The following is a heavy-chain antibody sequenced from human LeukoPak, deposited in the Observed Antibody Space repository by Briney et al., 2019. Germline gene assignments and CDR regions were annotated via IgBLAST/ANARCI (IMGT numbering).Heavy chain of an antibody. CDR3: ARGWFGEDHYYMDV. Sequence: ASVKVSCKASGYTFTGYYTHWVRQAPGQGLEWMGWINPNSGGTNYAQKFQGRVTMTRDTSISTAYMELSRLRSDDTAVYYCARGWFGEDHYYMDVWGKGTTVTVSS. J-gene: IGHJ6*03. D-gene: IGHD3-10*01. CDR1: GYTFTGYY. V-gene: IGHV1-2*02. CDR2: INPNSGGT.